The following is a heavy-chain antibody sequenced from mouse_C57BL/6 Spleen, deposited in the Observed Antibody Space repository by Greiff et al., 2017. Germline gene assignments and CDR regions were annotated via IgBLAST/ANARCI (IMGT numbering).Heavy chain of an antibody. D-gene: IGHD2-4*01. CDR2: IWSDGST. CDR3: ARHGDYEWVYAMDY. Sequence: VKLQESGPGLVAPSQSLSITCTVSGFSLTSYGVHWVRQPPGKGLEWLVVIWSDGSTTYNSALNSRLSIIKDNSKSQVFLKMNILQTDDTAMYYCARHGDYEWVYAMDYWGQGTSVTVSS. V-gene: IGHV2-6-1*01. CDR1: GFSLTSYG. J-gene: IGHJ4*01.